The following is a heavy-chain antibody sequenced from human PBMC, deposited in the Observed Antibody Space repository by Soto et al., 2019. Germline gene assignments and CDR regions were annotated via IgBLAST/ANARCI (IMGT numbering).Heavy chain of an antibody. CDR3: ARGRSGMPDGMDV. CDR2: ISSDGSTI. Sequence: EVQLVESGGGLVQPGEYLRLSCATSGFTFSSYWMHWVRHAPGKGLGWVSCISSDGSTITYADSVKGRFTISRDNAQNTLDLQMSSLRVEDTAVYYWARGRSGMPDGMDVWGQGTTVTVSS. D-gene: IGHD1-26*01. J-gene: IGHJ6*02. CDR1: GFTFSSYW. V-gene: IGHV3-74*03.